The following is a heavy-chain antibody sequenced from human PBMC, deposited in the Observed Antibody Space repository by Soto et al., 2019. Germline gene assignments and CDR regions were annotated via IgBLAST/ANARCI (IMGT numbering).Heavy chain of an antibody. J-gene: IGHJ4*02. CDR1: GFTFSSYG. D-gene: IGHD3-3*01. CDR2: IWYDGSNK. Sequence: QVQLVESGGGVVQPGRSLRLSCAASGFTFSSYGMHWVRQAPGKGLEWVAVIWYDGSNKYYADSVKGRFTISRDNSKNTMYLQMNSLRAEDTAVYYCARDYYDFWSGPIDYWGQGTLVTVSS. CDR3: ARDYYDFWSGPIDY. V-gene: IGHV3-33*01.